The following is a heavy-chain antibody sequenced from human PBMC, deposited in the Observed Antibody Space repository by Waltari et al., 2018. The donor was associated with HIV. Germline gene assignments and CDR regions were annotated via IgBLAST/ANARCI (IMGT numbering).Heavy chain of an antibody. CDR2: ISYDGNEK. J-gene: IGHJ4*02. Sequence: QVQLVESGGGVVQPGRSLRLSCAVSGFTFSNYAMHWVRQAPGKGLEWVAVISYDGNEKYYADSVKGRFTISRGNSRNTLYLQMNSLRGEDTAVYYCARGRGGPDYWGQGTLVTVSS. D-gene: IGHD3-10*01. CDR3: ARGRGGPDY. V-gene: IGHV3-30*01. CDR1: GFTFSNYA.